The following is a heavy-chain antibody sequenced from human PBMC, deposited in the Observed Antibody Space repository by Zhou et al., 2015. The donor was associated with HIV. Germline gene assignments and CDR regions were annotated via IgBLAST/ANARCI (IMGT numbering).Heavy chain of an antibody. CDR1: GGTFSSYT. D-gene: IGHD3-10*01. Sequence: QVQLVQSGAEVKKPGSSVKVSCKASGGTFSSYTISWVRQAPGQGLEWMGRIIPILGIANYAQKFQGRVTITADKSTSTAYMELSSLRSEDTAVYYCARGPRGFGELVGWFDPWGQGTLVTVSS. CDR2: IIPILGIA. CDR3: ARGPRGFGELVGWFDP. V-gene: IGHV1-69*02. J-gene: IGHJ5*02.